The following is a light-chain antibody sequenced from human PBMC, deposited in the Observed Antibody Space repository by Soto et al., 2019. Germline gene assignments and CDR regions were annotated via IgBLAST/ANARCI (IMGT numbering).Light chain of an antibody. J-gene: IGLJ2*01. CDR1: NSDVGRYNL. Sequence: QSALTQPASVSGSPGQSITISCTGANSDVGRYNLISWYQQRPGKAPQLIIYEADKRPSGVSNRFSGSKSGNTASLTISGLHADDEADYHCCSYGGYSTFVIFGGGPKLTVL. CDR2: EAD. V-gene: IGLV2-23*02. CDR3: CSYGGYSTFVI.